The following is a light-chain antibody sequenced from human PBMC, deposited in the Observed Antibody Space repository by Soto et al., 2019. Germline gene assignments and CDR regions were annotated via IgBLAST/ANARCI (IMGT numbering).Light chain of an antibody. V-gene: IGKV1-5*03. CDR2: KAS. Sequence: DIQMTQSPSTLSAFVGDRVTITCRASQRISSWLAWYQQKPGKAPKLLIYKASSLESGVPSRFSVGGSGTEFTLTISSLQTDDFATYYCQQYNSYSWTFGQGTKVDIK. J-gene: IGKJ1*01. CDR1: QRISSW. CDR3: QQYNSYSWT.